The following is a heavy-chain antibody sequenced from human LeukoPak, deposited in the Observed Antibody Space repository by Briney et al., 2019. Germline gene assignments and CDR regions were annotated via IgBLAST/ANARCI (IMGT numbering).Heavy chain of an antibody. CDR2: IKSKVDGGTT. D-gene: IGHD7-27*01. V-gene: IGHV3-15*01. CDR3: TKDPPLTGGVYSAH. J-gene: IGHJ4*02. Sequence: PGGSLRLSCVVSGFTFNSYWMSWVRQTPGKGLEWVGLIKSKVDGGTTDYAAPVKGRFTISRDDSKNTLYLQMSSLKIEDTAIYYCTKDPPLTGGVYSAHWGPGTLVTVSS. CDR1: GFTFNSYW.